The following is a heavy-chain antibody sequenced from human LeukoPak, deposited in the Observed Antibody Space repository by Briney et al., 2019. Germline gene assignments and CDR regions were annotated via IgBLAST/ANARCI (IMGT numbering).Heavy chain of an antibody. J-gene: IGHJ4*02. V-gene: IGHV1-2*02. Sequence: ASVKVSCKASGYTFIGYYMHWVRQSPGQGLEWMGWINPNSGGTNYAQKIQGGVIMTRDTSISTAYMELSRLRSDDTAVYYCARVSDDYGGNPFDYWGQGTLVTVSS. CDR2: INPNSGGT. CDR1: GYTFIGYY. CDR3: ARVSDDYGGNPFDY. D-gene: IGHD4-23*01.